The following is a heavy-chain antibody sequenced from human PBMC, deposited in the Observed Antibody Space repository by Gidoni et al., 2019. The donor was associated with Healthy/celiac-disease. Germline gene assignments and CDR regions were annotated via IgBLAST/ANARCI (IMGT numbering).Heavy chain of an antibody. CDR2: IYYSGST. V-gene: IGHV4-59*01. Sequence: QVQLQESGPGLVKPSETLSLTCTVSGGSISSYYWSWIRQPPGKGLEWIGYIYYSGSTNYNPSLKSRVTISVDTSKNQFSLKLSSVTAADTAVYYCARRTGDDFWSGYYVSLEGTRPDAFDIWGQGTMVTVSS. CDR3: ARRTGDDFWSGYYVSLEGTRPDAFDI. D-gene: IGHD3-3*01. CDR1: GGSISSYY. J-gene: IGHJ3*02.